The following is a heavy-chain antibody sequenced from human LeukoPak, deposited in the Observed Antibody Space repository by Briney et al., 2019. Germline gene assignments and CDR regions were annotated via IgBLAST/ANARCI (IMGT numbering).Heavy chain of an antibody. D-gene: IGHD4-11*01. V-gene: IGHV4-4*02. CDR2: IYHSGST. CDR3: ARHEVTTKGSNAFDI. J-gene: IGHJ3*02. CDR1: GGSISSSNW. Sequence: SETLSLTCAVSGGSISSSNWWSWVRQSPGKGLEWIGEIYHSGSTNYNPSLKSRVTISVDKSKNQFSLKLSSVTAADTAVYYCARHEVTTKGSNAFDIWGQGTMVTVSS.